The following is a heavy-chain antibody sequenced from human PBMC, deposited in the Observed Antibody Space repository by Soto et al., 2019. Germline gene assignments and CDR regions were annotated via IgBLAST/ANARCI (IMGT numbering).Heavy chain of an antibody. V-gene: IGHV3-15*01. D-gene: IGHD3-10*01. Sequence: GGSLRLSCAASGFTFSNAWMSWVRQAPGKGLEWVGRIKSKTDGGTTDYAAPVKGRFTISRDDSKNTLYLQMNSLKTEDTAVYYCTTGHYYGSGSPDYWGQGTLVTVSS. CDR1: GFTFSNAW. CDR3: TTGHYYGSGSPDY. CDR2: IKSKTDGGTT. J-gene: IGHJ4*02.